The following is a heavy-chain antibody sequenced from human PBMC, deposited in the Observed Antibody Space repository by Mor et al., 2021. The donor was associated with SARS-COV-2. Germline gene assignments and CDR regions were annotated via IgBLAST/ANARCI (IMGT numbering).Heavy chain of an antibody. J-gene: IGHJ3*01. CDR3: ARPMVESPRAFDV. CDR2: IYYSGST. D-gene: IGHD2-8*01. Sequence: EWIGYIYYSGSTSYNPSLKSRATISVDTKNQFSLKLTSVTAADTAVYYCARPMVESPRAFDVWG. V-gene: IGHV4-59*08.